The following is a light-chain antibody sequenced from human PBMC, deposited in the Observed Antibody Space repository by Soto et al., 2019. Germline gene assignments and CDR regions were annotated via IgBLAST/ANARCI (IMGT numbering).Light chain of an antibody. CDR3: SSYTSSNTVI. CDR2: DVR. J-gene: IGLJ2*01. CDR1: SSDVGDYNY. Sequence: QSALTQPASVSGSPGQSITISCTGTSSDVGDYNYISWYQQHPGKAPKFIIYDVRNRPSGVSNRFSGSRSGNTASLTISGLQAEDEADYYCSSYTSSNTVIFGGGTKLTVL. V-gene: IGLV2-14*03.